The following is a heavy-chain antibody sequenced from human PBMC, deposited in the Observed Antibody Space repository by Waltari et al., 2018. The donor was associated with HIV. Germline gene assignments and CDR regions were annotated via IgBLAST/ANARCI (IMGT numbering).Heavy chain of an antibody. V-gene: IGHV1-69*19. J-gene: IGHJ3*01. CDR2: TAPFFGV. D-gene: IGHD1-26*01. CDR1: GGAFDTFA. Sequence: QAQLVQSGAETKKPGSSVTVSCQASGGAFDTFAFNWVCQAPGQGLEWLGGTAPFFGVIYAQDFNGRVTITSNPSTRTVFLELGGLRPDDTAVYFCAKSDFTELVRGQKAFDVWGQGT. CDR3: AKSDFTELVRGQKAFDV.